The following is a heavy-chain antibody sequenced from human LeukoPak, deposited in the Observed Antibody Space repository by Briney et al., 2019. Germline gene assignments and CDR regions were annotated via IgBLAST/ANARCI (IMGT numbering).Heavy chain of an antibody. V-gene: IGHV1-18*01. CDR3: ARDSWAYDILTGYYRDDAFDI. Sequence: GASVKVSCKASGYTFTSYGISWVRQAPRQGREWMGWISAYNGNTNYAQKLQRRVTMTTDTPTSTAYMELRSLRSDDTAVYYCARDSWAYDILTGYYRDDAFDIWGQGTMVTVSS. CDR1: GYTFTSYG. CDR2: ISAYNGNT. D-gene: IGHD3-9*01. J-gene: IGHJ3*02.